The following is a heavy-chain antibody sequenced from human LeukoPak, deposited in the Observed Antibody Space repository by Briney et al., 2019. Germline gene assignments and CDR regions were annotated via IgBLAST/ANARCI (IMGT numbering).Heavy chain of an antibody. Sequence: PGGSLRLSCAASGFTFSSYAMSWVRQAPGKGLEWVSSITGSGGSTYYADSVKGRFTISRDNSKNTPYLQMNSLRGEDTAVYYCANLARTAVVTLDYWGQGTLVTVSS. CDR3: ANLARTAVVTLDY. CDR2: ITGSGGST. J-gene: IGHJ4*02. D-gene: IGHD4-23*01. CDR1: GFTFSSYA. V-gene: IGHV3-23*01.